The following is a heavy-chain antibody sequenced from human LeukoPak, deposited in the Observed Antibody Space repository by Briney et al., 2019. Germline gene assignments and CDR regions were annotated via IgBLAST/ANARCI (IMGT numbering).Heavy chain of an antibody. CDR2: IRYDGSNK. Sequence: GGSLRLSCAASGFTFSSYGMHWVRQAPGKGLEWVAFIRYDGSNKYYADSVEGRFTISRDNSKNTLYLQMNSLRAEDTAVYYCAKPPAAGNYYYYYMDVWGKGTTVTISS. CDR1: GFTFSSYG. D-gene: IGHD6-13*01. V-gene: IGHV3-30*02. J-gene: IGHJ6*03. CDR3: AKPPAAGNYYYYYMDV.